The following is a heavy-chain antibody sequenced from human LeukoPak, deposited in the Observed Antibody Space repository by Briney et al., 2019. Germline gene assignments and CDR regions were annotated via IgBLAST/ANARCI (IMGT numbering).Heavy chain of an antibody. Sequence: SVTVSCKASGCTFSSYAISWVRQAPGQGLEWMGRIIPIFGTANYAQKFQGRVTITADKSTSTAYMELSSLRSEDTAVYYCASGYYYDSSGYYQEYFQHWGQGTLVTVSS. CDR2: IIPIFGTA. D-gene: IGHD3-22*01. CDR3: ASGYYYDSSGYYQEYFQH. V-gene: IGHV1-69*06. CDR1: GCTFSSYA. J-gene: IGHJ1*01.